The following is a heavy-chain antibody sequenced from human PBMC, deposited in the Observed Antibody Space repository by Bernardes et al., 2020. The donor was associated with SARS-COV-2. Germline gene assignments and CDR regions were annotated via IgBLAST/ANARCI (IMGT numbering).Heavy chain of an antibody. CDR2: ITGRGGLT. CDR3: ARDPRREYCTTTSCSYFDY. V-gene: IGHV3-23*01. Sequence: GGSLRLSCAVSGFSFRDYAMHWVRQAPGKGLEWVAYITGRGGLTYPADSVEGRFTISSDNSKNTLFLQMDSLRAEDTAIYYCARDPRREYCTTTSCSYFDYSGQGTLVTVSS. J-gene: IGHJ4*02. CDR1: GFSFRDYA. D-gene: IGHD2-2*01.